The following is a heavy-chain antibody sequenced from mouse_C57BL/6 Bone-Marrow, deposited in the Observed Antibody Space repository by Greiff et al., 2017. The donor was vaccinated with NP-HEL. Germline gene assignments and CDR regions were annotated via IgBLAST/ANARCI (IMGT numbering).Heavy chain of an antibody. CDR2: IWSGGST. Sequence: VKLMESGPGLVQPSQSLSITCTVSGFSLTSYGVHWVRQSPGKGLAWLGVIWSGGSTDYNAAFISRLSISKDNSKSQVFFKMNSLQADDTAIDYCARSITTVVDYCDYWGQGTTLTVSS. V-gene: IGHV2-2*01. CDR1: GFSLTSYG. D-gene: IGHD1-1*01. CDR3: ARSITTVVDYCDY. J-gene: IGHJ2*01.